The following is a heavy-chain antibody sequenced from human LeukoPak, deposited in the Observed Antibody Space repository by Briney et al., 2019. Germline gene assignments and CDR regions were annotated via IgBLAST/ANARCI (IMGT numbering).Heavy chain of an antibody. Sequence: GGSLRLSCAASGFTFSSYWMHWVRQAPGKGLVWVSRINCDGSSTSYADSVKGRFTISRDNAKNTLYLQMNSLRAEDTAVYYCARGGLGGYGRYFDYWGQGTLVTVSS. V-gene: IGHV3-74*01. J-gene: IGHJ4*02. CDR2: INCDGSST. CDR3: ARGGLGGYGRYFDY. CDR1: GFTFSSYW. D-gene: IGHD6-25*01.